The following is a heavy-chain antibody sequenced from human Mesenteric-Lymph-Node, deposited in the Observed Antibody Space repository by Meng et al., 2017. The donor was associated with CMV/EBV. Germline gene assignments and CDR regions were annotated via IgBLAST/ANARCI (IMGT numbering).Heavy chain of an antibody. D-gene: IGHD6-13*01. Sequence: GESLKISCAASGFSFSRCGMHWVRQAPGKGLEWVAFIQYSGRNTNYADSVKGRFTISRDNSKNTLYLQMNSLRAEDTAVYYCAKEGAAAGLQPDYWGQGTLVTVSS. J-gene: IGHJ4*02. CDR2: IQYSGRNT. CDR1: GFSFSRCG. V-gene: IGHV3-30*02. CDR3: AKEGAAAGLQPDY.